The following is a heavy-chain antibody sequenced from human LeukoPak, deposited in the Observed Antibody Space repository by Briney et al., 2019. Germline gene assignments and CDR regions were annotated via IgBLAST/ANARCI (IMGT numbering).Heavy chain of an antibody. V-gene: IGHV4-38-2*01. J-gene: IGHJ4*02. CDR1: GYSISSGYY. CDR3: ARRAGGNDFDY. Sequence: SETLSLTCAVSGYSISSGYYGGWIRQPPGKGLEWIGSIYHSGNTYYNPSLKSRITISVDTSKNQLYLKLSSVTAADTAVYYCARRAGGNDFDYWGQGTLVTVSS. CDR2: IYHSGNT. D-gene: IGHD4-23*01.